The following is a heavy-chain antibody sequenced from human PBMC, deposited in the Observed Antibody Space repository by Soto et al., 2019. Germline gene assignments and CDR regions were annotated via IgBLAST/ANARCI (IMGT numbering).Heavy chain of an antibody. CDR1: GGSINSNAYY. CDR3: ARLRDGYNSFDY. V-gene: IGHV4-30-4*01. Sequence: SETLSLTCSVSGGSINSNAYYWSWIRQPPRKGLEWLGYIHNSGSSHYRPSLKSRLNISLDTSKNQFSLKLTSVTPADTAVYSCARLRDGYNSFDYWGLGILVTVSP. D-gene: IGHD5-12*01. CDR2: IHNSGSS. J-gene: IGHJ4*02.